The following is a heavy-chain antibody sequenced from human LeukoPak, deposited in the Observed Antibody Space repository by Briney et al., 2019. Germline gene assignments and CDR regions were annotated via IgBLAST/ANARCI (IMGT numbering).Heavy chain of an antibody. CDR1: GYTFSSYN. D-gene: IGHD6-19*01. V-gene: IGHV1-8*01. CDR3: ARGKQWLSPLDS. Sequence: ASVKVSCKSSGYTFSSYNINWVRQATGQGPVWMGWMNPKSGNTGFAQKFQGRVTLTRNTSINTAYMELSGLRAEDTAVYCCARGKQWLSPLDSWGQGTLVTV. J-gene: IGHJ4*02. CDR2: MNPKSGNT.